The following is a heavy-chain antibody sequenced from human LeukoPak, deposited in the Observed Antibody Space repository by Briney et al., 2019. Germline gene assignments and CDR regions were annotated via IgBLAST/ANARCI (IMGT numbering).Heavy chain of an antibody. D-gene: IGHD4-17*01. J-gene: IGHJ3*02. CDR3: AKVVIGDYVFDAFDI. CDR2: MSGSGVST. V-gene: IGHV3-23*01. Sequence: GGSLRLSCADSGFTFSSYAMSWVRQAPGKGLEWVSSMSGSGVSTYYADSVKGRFTISRDNSENTLYLQMNSLRAEDTAVYYCAKVVIGDYVFDAFDIWGQGTMVTVSS. CDR1: GFTFSSYA.